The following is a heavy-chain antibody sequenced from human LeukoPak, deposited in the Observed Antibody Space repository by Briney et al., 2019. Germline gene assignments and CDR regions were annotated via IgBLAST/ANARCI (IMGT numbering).Heavy chain of an antibody. D-gene: IGHD4-17*01. CDR2: INHSGST. CDR1: GGSFSGYY. J-gene: IGHJ3*02. V-gene: IGHV4-34*01. Sequence: TSETLSLTCAVYGGSFSGYYWSWIRQPPGKGLEWIGEINHSGSTNYNPSLKSRVTISVDTSKNQFSLNLSSVTAADTAVYYCARTVYGDYTDAFDIWGQGTMVTVSS. CDR3: ARTVYGDYTDAFDI.